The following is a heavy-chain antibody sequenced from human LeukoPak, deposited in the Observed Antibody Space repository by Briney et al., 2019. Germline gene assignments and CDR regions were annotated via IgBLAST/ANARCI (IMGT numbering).Heavy chain of an antibody. V-gene: IGHV4-30-4*01. CDR2: IYYSGST. CDR3: ARETKTYYFESSAYYPYYFDS. D-gene: IGHD3-22*01. J-gene: IGHJ4*02. CDR1: GGSISSGDYY. Sequence: SQTLSLTCTVSGGSISSGDYYWSWIRQPPGKGLEWIGYIYYSGSTYYNPSLKSRVTISVDTSKNQFSLKLSSVTAADTAVYYCARETKTYYFESSAYYPYYFDSWGQGTLVTVSS.